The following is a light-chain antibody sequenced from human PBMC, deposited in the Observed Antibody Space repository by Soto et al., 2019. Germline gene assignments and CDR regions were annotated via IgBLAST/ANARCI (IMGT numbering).Light chain of an antibody. CDR2: AVS. CDR3: QQSYSSPIT. Sequence: DIQMTQSPSSLSASVGDRVTITCRASQTISTYLNWYQQKPGNSPELLIYAVSSLRSGVPSRFSGSGSGTDVTLTISSRQPEDFATYYCQQSYSSPITFGQGTRLEIK. J-gene: IGKJ5*01. CDR1: QTISTY. V-gene: IGKV1-39*01.